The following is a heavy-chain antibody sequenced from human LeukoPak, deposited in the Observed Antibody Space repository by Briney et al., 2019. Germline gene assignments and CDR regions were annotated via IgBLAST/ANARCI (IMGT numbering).Heavy chain of an antibody. Sequence: PSETLSLTCAVYGGSFSGYYWSWIRQPPGKGLEWIGEINHSGSTNYNPSLKSRVTISVDTTKNQFSLKLSSVTAADTAVYYCARFTGYRFDPWGQGTLVTVSS. CDR1: GGSFSGYY. J-gene: IGHJ5*02. V-gene: IGHV4-34*01. CDR2: INHSGST. CDR3: ARFTGYRFDP. D-gene: IGHD1-1*01.